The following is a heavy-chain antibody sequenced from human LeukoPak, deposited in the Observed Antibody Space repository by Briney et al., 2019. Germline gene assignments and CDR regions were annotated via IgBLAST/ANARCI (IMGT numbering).Heavy chain of an antibody. Sequence: GGSLRLSCAASGFTFSSYAMSWVRQAPGKGLEWVSAISGSGGSTYYADSVKGRFTISRDNSKSTLYLQMNSLRAEDTAVYYCAKRVYDSSGYYWDYWGQGTLVTVSS. J-gene: IGHJ4*02. D-gene: IGHD3-22*01. CDR2: ISGSGGST. CDR3: AKRVYDSSGYYWDY. CDR1: GFTFSSYA. V-gene: IGHV3-23*01.